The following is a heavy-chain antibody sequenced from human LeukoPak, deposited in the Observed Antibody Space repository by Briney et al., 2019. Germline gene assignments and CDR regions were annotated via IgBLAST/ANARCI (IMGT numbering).Heavy chain of an antibody. CDR3: ARGSNWGSLSYFDH. V-gene: IGHV1-69*13. Sequence: GASVKVSCKASGGTFSSYAISWVRQAPGQGLEWMGGIIPIFGTANYAQKFQGRVTITADESTSTAYMELRSLRSDDTAVYYCARGSNWGSLSYFDHWGQGTLVTVSS. J-gene: IGHJ4*02. CDR2: IIPIFGTA. D-gene: IGHD7-27*01. CDR1: GGTFSSYA.